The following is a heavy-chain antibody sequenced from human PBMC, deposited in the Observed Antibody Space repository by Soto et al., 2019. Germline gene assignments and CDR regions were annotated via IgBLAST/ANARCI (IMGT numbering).Heavy chain of an antibody. CDR1: GGSFSGYY. Sequence: QVQLQQWGAGLLKPSETLSLTCAVYGGSFSGYYWSWIRQPPGKGLEWIGEINHSGSTNYNPSLSSRVTSSVDTSKNQFSLKLSSVPAADTAVYYCARADVGVRGVISSGMDVWGQGTTVTVSS. J-gene: IGHJ6*02. CDR3: ARADVGVRGVISSGMDV. V-gene: IGHV4-34*01. D-gene: IGHD3-10*01. CDR2: INHSGST.